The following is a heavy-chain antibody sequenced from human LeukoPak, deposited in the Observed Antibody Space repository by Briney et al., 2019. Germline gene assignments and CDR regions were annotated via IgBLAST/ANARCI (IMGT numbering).Heavy chain of an antibody. CDR1: GFTFSSNW. CDR3: ARGGGLDV. V-gene: IGHV3-7*04. J-gene: IGHJ6*02. Sequence: GGSLRLSCATSGFTFSSNWMSWVRHVPGRGLDWVANIKPDGSAQYYAASVKGRFTVSRDNAKNSVYLQMNSLRVEDTAVYYCARGGGLDVWGQGATVTVSS. CDR2: IKPDGSAQ.